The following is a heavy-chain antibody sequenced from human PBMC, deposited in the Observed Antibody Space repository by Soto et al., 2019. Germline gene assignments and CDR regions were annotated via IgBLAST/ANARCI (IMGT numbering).Heavy chain of an antibody. CDR1: GFKISSSS. CDR3: ARSYYDSSCYDGIDF. D-gene: IGHD3-22*01. CDR2: ISDTGSKT. Sequence: PGGSLRLSCAAFGFKISSSSMHCVRQAPGRGLEWVAYISDTGSKTLYADSVKGRFTVSRDTAKNSLYLQMSGLRDEDRAVYYCARSYYDSSCYDGIDFWGQATTVTV. V-gene: IGHV3-48*02. J-gene: IGHJ6*02.